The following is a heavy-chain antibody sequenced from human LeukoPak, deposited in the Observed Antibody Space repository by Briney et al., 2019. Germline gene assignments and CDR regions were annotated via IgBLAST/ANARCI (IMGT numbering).Heavy chain of an antibody. Sequence: SVKVSCTASGFTFTSSAVQWVRQARGQRLEWIGWIVVGSGNTNYAQKFQERVTITRDMSTSTAYMELSSLRSEDTAGYYCAAAAPQVGGSPPFDLWGRGTLVTVSS. CDR1: GFTFTSSA. J-gene: IGHJ2*01. CDR2: IVVGSGNT. V-gene: IGHV1-58*01. CDR3: AAAAPQVGGSPPFDL.